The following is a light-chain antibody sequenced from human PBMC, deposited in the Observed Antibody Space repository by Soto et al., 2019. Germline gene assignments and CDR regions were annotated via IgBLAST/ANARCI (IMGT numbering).Light chain of an antibody. CDR3: QQYGSSGT. V-gene: IGKV3-20*01. CDR1: QSVSSSY. J-gene: IGKJ1*01. Sequence: EIVLTQSPGTLSLSPGERAALSCRASQSVSSSYLAWYQQKPGQAPRLLFYGASTRATGIPARFSGSGSGTDFTLTISRLEPEDFAVYYCQQYGSSGTFGQGTKVDI. CDR2: GAS.